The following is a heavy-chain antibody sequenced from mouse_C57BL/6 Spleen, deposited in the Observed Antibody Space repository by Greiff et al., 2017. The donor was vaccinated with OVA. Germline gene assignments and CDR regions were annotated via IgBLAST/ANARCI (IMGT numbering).Heavy chain of an antibody. V-gene: IGHV6-6*01. Sequence: EVKLVESGGGLVQPGGSLKLSCAASGFTFSDAWMDWVRQSPEKGLEWVAEIRNKANNNATYYAESVKGRFTISRDDSKSSVSLQMNSLRAEDTGINYFTSYFGSRFDYWGQVTTLTVSS. D-gene: IGHD1-1*01. CDR2: IRNKANNNAT. CDR1: GFTFSDAW. J-gene: IGHJ2*01. CDR3: TSYFGSRFDY.